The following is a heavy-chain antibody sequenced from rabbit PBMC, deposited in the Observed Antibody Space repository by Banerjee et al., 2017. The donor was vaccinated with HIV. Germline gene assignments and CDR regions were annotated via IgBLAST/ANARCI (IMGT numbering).Heavy chain of an antibody. CDR3: ARGVSTSGRGYGL. CDR2: IYTGSDST. Sequence: QEQLEESGGDLVKPEGSLTLTCTASGFDLSDYYNIEWFRQAPGKGLEWIGYIYTGSDSTAYANWAKGRFTISKTSSTTVTLQMTSLTAADTATYFCARGVSTSGRGYGLWGPGTLVTVS. D-gene: IGHD4-1*01. CDR1: GFDLSDYYN. V-gene: IGHV1S45*01. J-gene: IGHJ4*01.